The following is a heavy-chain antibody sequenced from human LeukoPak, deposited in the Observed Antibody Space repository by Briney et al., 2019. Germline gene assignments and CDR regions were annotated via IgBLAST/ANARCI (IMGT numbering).Heavy chain of an antibody. Sequence: SVKVSCKASGGTFSSYAISWVRQAPGQGLEWMGGIIPIFGTANYAQKFRGRVTITTDESTSTAYMELSSLRSEDTAVYYCARDTGQQLVHDAFDIWGQGTMVTVSS. D-gene: IGHD6-13*01. CDR2: IIPIFGTA. CDR1: GGTFSSYA. J-gene: IGHJ3*02. V-gene: IGHV1-69*05. CDR3: ARDTGQQLVHDAFDI.